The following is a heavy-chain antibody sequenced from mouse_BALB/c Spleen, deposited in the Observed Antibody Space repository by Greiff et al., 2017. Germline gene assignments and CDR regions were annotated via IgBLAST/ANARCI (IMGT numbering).Heavy chain of an antibody. D-gene: IGHD1-1*01. CDR2: ISSGSSTI. CDR1: GFTFSSFG. J-gene: IGHJ4*01. Sequence: EVKLVESGGGLVQPGGSRKLSCAASGFTFSSFGMHWVRQAPEKGLEWVAYISSGSSTIYYADTVKGRFTISRDNPKNTLFLQMTSLRSEDTAMYYCARGAYYGSSYPYAMDYWGQGTSVTVSS. CDR3: ARGAYYGSSYPYAMDY. V-gene: IGHV5-17*02.